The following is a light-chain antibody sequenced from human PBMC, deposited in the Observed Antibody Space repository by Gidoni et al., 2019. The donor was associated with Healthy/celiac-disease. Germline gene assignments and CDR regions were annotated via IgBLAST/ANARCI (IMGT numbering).Light chain of an antibody. CDR3: QQYDNLPLT. Sequence: DIQMTQSPSSLSASVGDRVTITCQASQDISNYLNWYQQKPGKATKLLIYDASNLETGVPSRLSGSGSGTDFTFTISSLQPEDIATYYCQQYDNLPLTVGQGTRLEIK. J-gene: IGKJ5*01. CDR2: DAS. CDR1: QDISNY. V-gene: IGKV1-33*01.